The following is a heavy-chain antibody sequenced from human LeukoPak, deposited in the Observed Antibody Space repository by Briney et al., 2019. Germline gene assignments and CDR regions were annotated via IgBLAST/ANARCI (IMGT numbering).Heavy chain of an antibody. J-gene: IGHJ4*02. V-gene: IGHV3-21*01. CDR3: ARALWFGETFPAY. CDR1: GFTFNRYN. CDR2: ISTSSSYT. D-gene: IGHD3-10*01. Sequence: GGSLRLSCAASGFTFNRYNMNWVRQAPGKGLEWVSFISTSSSYTYYADSVKGRFTVSRDNAKNSLYLQMSSLRAEDTAVYYCARALWFGETFPAYWGQGTLVTVSS.